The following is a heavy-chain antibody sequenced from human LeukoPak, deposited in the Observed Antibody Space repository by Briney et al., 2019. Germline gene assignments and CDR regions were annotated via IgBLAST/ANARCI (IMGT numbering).Heavy chain of an antibody. Sequence: GGSLRLSCAASGFTFSSYGMHWVRQAPGKGLEWVAVIWYDGSNKYFADSVKGRFTISRDNSKNMVYLQMNSLRAEDTAVYYCAREACSSTSCYTAYSESWGQGTLVTVSS. CDR1: GFTFSSYG. CDR2: IWYDGSNK. CDR3: AREACSSTSCYTAYSES. D-gene: IGHD2-2*02. J-gene: IGHJ4*02. V-gene: IGHV3-33*01.